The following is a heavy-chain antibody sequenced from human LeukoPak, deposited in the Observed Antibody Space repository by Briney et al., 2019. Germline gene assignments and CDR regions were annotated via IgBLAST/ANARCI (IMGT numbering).Heavy chain of an antibody. V-gene: IGHV4-59*08. CDR2: IYNSGIT. CDR1: GGSISGYY. D-gene: IGHD4-11*01. Sequence: SETLSLTCTVSGGSISGYYWTWIRQLPGKGLEWIGYIYNSGITNYNPSLKSRVTVSVDTSKDQFSLRLTSVTAADTAVYYCARSVPSLDYLFDSWGHGTLVTVSS. J-gene: IGHJ5*01. CDR3: ARSVPSLDYLFDS.